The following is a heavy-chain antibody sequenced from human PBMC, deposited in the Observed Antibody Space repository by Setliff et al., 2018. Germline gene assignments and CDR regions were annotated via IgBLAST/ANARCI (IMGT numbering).Heavy chain of an antibody. D-gene: IGHD3-9*01. V-gene: IGHV4-39*01. Sequence: SETLSLTCRVSGGSISSGNYYWGLIRQPPGKGLEWVATIYYSGSTYSNPSLKSRLIISVDAPDNPLFLRLGSVTAADTAVYYCARGGLSFDKDNWFGPWGQGTLVTVSS. J-gene: IGHJ5*02. CDR1: GGSISSGNYY. CDR3: ARGGLSFDKDNWFGP. CDR2: IYYSGST.